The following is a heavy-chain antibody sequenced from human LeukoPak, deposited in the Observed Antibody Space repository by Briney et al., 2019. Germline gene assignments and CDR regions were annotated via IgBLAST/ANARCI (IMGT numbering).Heavy chain of an antibody. D-gene: IGHD6-6*01. Sequence: ASVKVSCKASGYTFTSYDINWVRQATGQGLECMGWMNPNSGNTGYAQKFQGRVTMTRNTSISTAYMELSSLRSEDTAVYYCARSAARREANYYYYMDVWGKGTTVTVSS. J-gene: IGHJ6*03. CDR1: GYTFTSYD. CDR2: MNPNSGNT. V-gene: IGHV1-8*01. CDR3: ARSAARREANYYYYMDV.